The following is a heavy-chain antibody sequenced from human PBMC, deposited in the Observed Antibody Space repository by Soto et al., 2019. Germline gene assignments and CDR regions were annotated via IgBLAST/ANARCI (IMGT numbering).Heavy chain of an antibody. CDR2: ISFDGSNK. V-gene: IGHV3-30-3*01. D-gene: IGHD3-10*02. J-gene: IGHJ6*02. CDR3: AREMLAPTDYYYGLDV. CDR1: GFTFSRHP. Sequence: QVQLVESGGGVVQPGRSLRLSCAASGFTFSRHPMHWVRQAPGKGLEWVAIISFDGSNKFYADSVAGRFSISRDNYKYTLYLQLNSLRAEDTGMYYCAREMLAPTDYYYGLDVWGQGTTVTVSS.